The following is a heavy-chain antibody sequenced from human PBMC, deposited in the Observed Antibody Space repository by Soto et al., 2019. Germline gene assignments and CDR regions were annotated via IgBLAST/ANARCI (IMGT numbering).Heavy chain of an antibody. CDR3: ARAYCSGGSCYSADYWFDP. CDR2: IYYSGST. D-gene: IGHD2-15*01. CDR1: GGSISSYY. J-gene: IGHJ5*02. Sequence: PSETLSLTCTVSGGSISSYYWSWIRQPPGKGLEWIGYIYYSGSTNYNPSLKSRVTKSVDTSKNQFSLKLSSVTAADTAVYYCARAYCSGGSCYSADYWFDPWGQGTLVTVSS. V-gene: IGHV4-59*01.